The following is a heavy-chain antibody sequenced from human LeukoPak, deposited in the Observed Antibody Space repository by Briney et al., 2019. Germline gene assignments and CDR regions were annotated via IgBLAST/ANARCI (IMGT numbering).Heavy chain of an antibody. D-gene: IGHD3-22*01. CDR1: GFTFSSYA. CDR3: AKDMRGGYYDSSLTFDY. CDR2: ISSGGGST. J-gene: IGHJ4*02. Sequence: PGGSLRFSCAGSGFTFSSYAMSWVRQAPGKGLEWVSGISSGGGSTYYADSVKGRFTISRDNSKNTLYLQMNSLGAEDTAAYYCAKDMRGGYYDSSLTFDYWGQGTLVTVSS. V-gene: IGHV3-23*01.